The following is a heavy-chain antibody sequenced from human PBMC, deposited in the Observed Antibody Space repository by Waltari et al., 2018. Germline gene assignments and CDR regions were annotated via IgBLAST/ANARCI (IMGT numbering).Heavy chain of an antibody. Sequence: QLQLVQSGAKVKKPGASVRVSCKASGYTFTSYDISWVRRAAGQGREWMGWMNLNSGNTGYAQKVQGRVTMTRNTSISTAYMELSSLRSDDTAVDYCARGRAAIFGVVVHWGQGTLVTVSS. J-gene: IGHJ4*02. V-gene: IGHV1-8*02. CDR3: ARGRAAIFGVVVH. D-gene: IGHD3-3*01. CDR1: GYTFTSYD. CDR2: MNLNSGNT.